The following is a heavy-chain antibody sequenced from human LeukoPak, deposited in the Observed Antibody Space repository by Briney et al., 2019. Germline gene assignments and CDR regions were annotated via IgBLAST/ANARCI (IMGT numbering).Heavy chain of an antibody. CDR3: VKDQGECPGSRCYLRFLEY. J-gene: IGHJ4*02. CDR1: GFNFSIYG. V-gene: IGHV3-30*02. D-gene: IGHD3-3*01. Sequence: GGSVRLSCAASGFNFSIYGMHWVRQTPGKGLEWVTFVKYDQSATVYADSVQGRFAISRDKSKNTVYLQMNSLRVEDTALYFCVKDQGECPGSRCYLRFLEYWGQGTLVTVPS. CDR2: VKYDQSAT.